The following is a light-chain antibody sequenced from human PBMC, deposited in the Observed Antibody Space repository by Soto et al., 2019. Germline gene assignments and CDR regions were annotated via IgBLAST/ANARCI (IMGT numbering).Light chain of an antibody. CDR1: QTISSW. J-gene: IGKJ1*01. Sequence: DIQMTQSPSTLSGSVGDRVTITCRASQTISSWLAWYQQKPGKAPKLLIYKASTLKSGVPSRFSVSGSGTEFALTISSLQPDEFATYYCQHYNSYSEAFCQGTKVELK. CDR3: QHYNSYSEA. V-gene: IGKV1-5*03. CDR2: KAS.